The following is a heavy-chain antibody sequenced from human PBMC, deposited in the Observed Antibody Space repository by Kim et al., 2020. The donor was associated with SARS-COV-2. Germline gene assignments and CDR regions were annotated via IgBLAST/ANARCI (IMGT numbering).Heavy chain of an antibody. D-gene: IGHD4-4*01. Sequence: ISYAGSVGGRFTLSRDNDKNSLYLQMNSLRAEDTAVYYCARGPNYSPFDYWGQGTLVTVSS. CDR2: I. J-gene: IGHJ4*02. CDR3: ARGPNYSPFDY. V-gene: IGHV3-48*03.